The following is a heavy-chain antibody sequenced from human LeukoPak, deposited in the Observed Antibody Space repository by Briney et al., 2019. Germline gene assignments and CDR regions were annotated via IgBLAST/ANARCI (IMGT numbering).Heavy chain of an antibody. CDR3: ARLPYYYDSSGYPSYDY. CDR2: IYYSGST. Sequence: SETLSLTCTVSGGSISSSSYDWGWIRQPPGKGLEWIGSIYYSGSTYYNPSLKSRVTISVDTSKNQFSLKLSSVTAADAAVYYCARLPYYYDSSGYPSYDYWGQGTLVTLSS. D-gene: IGHD3-22*01. CDR1: GGSISSSSYD. J-gene: IGHJ4*02. V-gene: IGHV4-39*01.